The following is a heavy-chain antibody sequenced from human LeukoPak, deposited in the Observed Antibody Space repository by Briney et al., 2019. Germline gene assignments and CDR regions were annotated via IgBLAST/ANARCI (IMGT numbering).Heavy chain of an antibody. J-gene: IGHJ6*02. CDR3: ARGLMITFGRGVVKEEYYYSGMDV. Sequence: ASVKVSCKASGYTFNSYGISWVRQAPGQGLEWMGWINTFNDDTNYAQKIQGRVTLTTDTATSTAYMELRSLGFDDTAVYYCARGLMITFGRGVVKEEYYYSGMDVWGQGTTVTVSS. CDR2: INTFNDDT. V-gene: IGHV1-18*01. CDR1: GYTFNSYG. D-gene: IGHD3-16*01.